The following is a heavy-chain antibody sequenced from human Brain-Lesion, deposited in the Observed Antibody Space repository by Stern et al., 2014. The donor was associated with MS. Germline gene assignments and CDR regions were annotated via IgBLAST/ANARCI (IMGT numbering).Heavy chain of an antibody. D-gene: IGHD3-22*01. CDR1: GYTFTGYY. Sequence: VQLEESGAEVKKPGASVKVSCKASGYTFTGYYMHWVRQAPGQGLEWMGLINPKSGGTTYAQKFQGRVNMTMATSINTAYMDMRRLRSDDTAVYYCATYYYDNTGYNDFWGQGTLVTVSS. CDR2: INPKSGGT. V-gene: IGHV1-2*02. J-gene: IGHJ4*02. CDR3: ATYYYDNTGYNDF.